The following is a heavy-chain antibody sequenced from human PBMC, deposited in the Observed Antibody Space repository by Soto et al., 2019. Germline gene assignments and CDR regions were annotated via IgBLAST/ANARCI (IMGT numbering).Heavy chain of an antibody. CDR1: GFTFSDFY. J-gene: IGHJ4*02. CDR3: ARDKGYCTDTTCSRVY. CDR2: VSGSGSTT. D-gene: IGHD2-2*01. V-gene: IGHV3-11*01. Sequence: GGSLRLSCAASGFTFSDFYMSWVRQAPGKGLEWISCVSGSGSTTHYADSVKGRFTSSRDSAKNSLYLQMNSLRAEDTAVYYCARDKGYCTDTTCSRVYWGQGTLVTVSS.